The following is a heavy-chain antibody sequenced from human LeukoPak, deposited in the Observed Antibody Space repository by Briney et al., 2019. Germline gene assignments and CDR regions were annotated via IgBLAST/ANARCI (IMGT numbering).Heavy chain of an antibody. Sequence: GWSLRVSCPASVCTFSSYWMHWVRQARGKGLVWVSRINRDGSSTSYADSVKGRFTIYRDNAKNTLYLQMNSLRAEDTAVYYCAIIGYYSSTSCREGFDPWGQGTLVTVSS. CDR2: INRDGSST. V-gene: IGHV3-74*01. CDR3: AIIGYYSSTSCREGFDP. J-gene: IGHJ5*02. CDR1: VCTFSSYW. D-gene: IGHD2-2*01.